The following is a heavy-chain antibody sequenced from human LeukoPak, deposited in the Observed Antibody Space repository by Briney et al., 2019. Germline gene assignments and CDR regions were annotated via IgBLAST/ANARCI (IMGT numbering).Heavy chain of an antibody. Sequence: SETLSLTCTVSGGSISSGSYYWSWIRQPAGKGLEWIGRIYTSGSTNYNPSLKSQVTISVDTSKNQFSLKLSSVTAADTAVYYCAREITGLGDAFDIWGQGTMVTVSS. CDR1: GGSISSGSYY. J-gene: IGHJ3*02. D-gene: IGHD1-20*01. V-gene: IGHV4-61*02. CDR3: AREITGLGDAFDI. CDR2: IYTSGST.